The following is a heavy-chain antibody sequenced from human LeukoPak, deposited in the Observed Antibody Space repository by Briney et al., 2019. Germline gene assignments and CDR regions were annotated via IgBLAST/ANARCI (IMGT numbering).Heavy chain of an antibody. V-gene: IGHV5-51*01. CDR2: IYPGDSDT. D-gene: IGHD3-22*01. J-gene: IGHJ4*02. CDR1: GYSFTSYW. Sequence: GESLKISCKGSGYSFTSYWIGWVRQMPGKGLEWMGIIYPGDSDTRYSPSFQGQVTISADKSISTAYLQWSSLKASDAAMYYCARRYYYDSSGYYYFDYWGQGTLVTISS. CDR3: ARRYYYDSSGYYYFDY.